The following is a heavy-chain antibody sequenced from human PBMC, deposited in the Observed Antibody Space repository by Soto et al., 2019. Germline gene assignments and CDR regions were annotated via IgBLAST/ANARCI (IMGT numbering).Heavy chain of an antibody. Sequence: SETLSLTCTVSGGSISSGGYYWSWIRQHPGKGLEWIGYIYYSGSTYYNPSLKSRVTISVDTSKNQFSLKLSSVTAADTAVYYCARGGVVVPAATILGAFDIWGQGQWSPSPQ. J-gene: IGHJ3*02. CDR3: ARGGVVVPAATILGAFDI. V-gene: IGHV4-31*03. CDR2: IYYSGST. CDR1: GGSISSGGYY. D-gene: IGHD2-2*01.